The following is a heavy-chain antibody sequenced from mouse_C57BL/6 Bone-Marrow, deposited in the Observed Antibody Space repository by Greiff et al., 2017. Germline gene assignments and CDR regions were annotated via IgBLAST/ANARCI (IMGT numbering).Heavy chain of an antibody. J-gene: IGHJ2*01. Sequence: VQLTQSGPALVQPGASVQISCKASGPSFTVHYLNWLKQSLYKILEWIREINPSTGGPTSTQKFEAKATLTVDKSSSTAYMQLKSLTSEVSAVYYCARLYYDYVGFDYWGQGSTLTVAA. D-gene: IGHD2-4*01. CDR3: ARLYYDYVGFDY. CDR1: GPSFTVHY. V-gene: IGHV1-42*01. CDR2: INPSTGGP.